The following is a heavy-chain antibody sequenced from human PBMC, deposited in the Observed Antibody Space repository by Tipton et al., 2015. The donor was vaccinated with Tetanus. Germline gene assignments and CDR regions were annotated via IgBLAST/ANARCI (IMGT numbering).Heavy chain of an antibody. V-gene: IGHV4-61*01. J-gene: IGHJ3*02. CDR2: IYYGGVT. Sequence: TLSLTCSVSGGSVNSGTYYWSWIRQPPGKGLEWLGDIYYGGVTQYNPSLESRVTISMDTSKNQVSLRLTSVTAADTAVYYCVRDHARACGGDCYPGGFDIWGQGTMVSVSS. D-gene: IGHD2-21*02. CDR3: VRDHARACGGDCYPGGFDI. CDR1: GGSVNSGTYY.